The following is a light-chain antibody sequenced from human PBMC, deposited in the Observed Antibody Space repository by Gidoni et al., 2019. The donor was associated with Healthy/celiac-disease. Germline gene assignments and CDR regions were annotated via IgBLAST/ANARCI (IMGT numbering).Light chain of an antibody. CDR3: QAWDSSTAWV. CDR1: KVGDKY. J-gene: IGLJ2*01. Sequence: SYELTQPPSVSVSPGQTASITCSGDKVGDKYACWYQQKPGQSPVLVIDQDSKRPSGIPERFSGSNSGNTATLTISGTQAMDEADYYCQAWDSSTAWVFGGGTKLTVL. CDR2: QDS. V-gene: IGLV3-1*01.